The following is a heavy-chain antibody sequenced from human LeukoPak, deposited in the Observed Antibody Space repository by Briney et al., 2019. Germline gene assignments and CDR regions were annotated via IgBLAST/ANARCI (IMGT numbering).Heavy chain of an antibody. CDR1: GFTFSSYG. V-gene: IGHV3-30*18. D-gene: IGHD6-13*01. J-gene: IGHJ4*02. CDR3: AKDGRLAAAGLDY. Sequence: GGSLRLSCAASGFTFSSYGMHWVRQAPGKGLEWVAVISYDGSNKYYADSVKGRFTISRDNSKNTLYLQMNSLRAEDTAAYYCAKDGRLAAAGLDYWGQGTLVTVSS. CDR2: ISYDGSNK.